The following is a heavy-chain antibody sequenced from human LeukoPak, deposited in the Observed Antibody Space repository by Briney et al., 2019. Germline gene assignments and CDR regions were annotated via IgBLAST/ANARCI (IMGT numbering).Heavy chain of an antibody. D-gene: IGHD1-26*01. CDR2: INEDGSTT. CDR1: GFTFSNAW. V-gene: IGHV3-74*01. CDR3: VRDLGGRSGH. J-gene: IGHJ4*02. Sequence: PGGSLRLSCAASGFTFSNAWMHWVRQAPGKGLVWVSRINEDGSTTNYADSVKGRSTIFRDNAKNTLYLQMNSLRAEDTAVYYCVRDLGGRSGHWGQGTLVTVSS.